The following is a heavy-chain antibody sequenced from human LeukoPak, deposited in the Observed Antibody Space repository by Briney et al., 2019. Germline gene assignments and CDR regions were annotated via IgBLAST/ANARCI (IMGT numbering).Heavy chain of an antibody. V-gene: IGHV4-59*01. CDR1: GGSINSYY. CDR3: ARYSDAYAGARWFDH. Sequence: SETLSLTCTVSGGSINSYYWSWIRQPPGQELEWIGYIYYTGSTNYNPSLKSRVTISLDTSKNQFSLILNSVTAADAAVYYCARYSDAYAGARWFDHWGQGILVTVSS. D-gene: IGHD3-3*01. J-gene: IGHJ5*02. CDR2: IYYTGST.